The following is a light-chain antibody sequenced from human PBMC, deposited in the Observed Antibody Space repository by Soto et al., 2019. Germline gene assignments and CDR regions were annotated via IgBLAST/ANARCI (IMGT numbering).Light chain of an antibody. Sequence: QSALTQPASLSGSPGQSITISCTGTSSDVGGYNYVSWYQQHPGKAPKFMIYDVNNLPSGVSNRFSGSKSGNTASLTISGLQAEDEADYYCSSYTTSNTRQIVFGTGTKVTVL. CDR3: SSYTTSNTRQIV. CDR2: DVN. CDR1: SSDVGGYNY. V-gene: IGLV2-14*01. J-gene: IGLJ1*01.